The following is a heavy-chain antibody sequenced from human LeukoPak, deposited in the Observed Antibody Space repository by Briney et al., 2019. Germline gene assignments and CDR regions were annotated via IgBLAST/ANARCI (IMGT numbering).Heavy chain of an antibody. D-gene: IGHD6-19*01. CDR3: ARIQGAAVAGRGFDY. J-gene: IGHJ4*02. Sequence: SGTLSLTCAVSGASISSNWWNWVRQPPGKGLEWIGEIHHSGSANYNPSLKSRVTISLDTSENQFSLRLSSVTAADTAVYYCARIQGAAVAGRGFDYWGQGTLVTVSS. V-gene: IGHV4-4*02. CDR2: IHHSGSA. CDR1: GASISSNW.